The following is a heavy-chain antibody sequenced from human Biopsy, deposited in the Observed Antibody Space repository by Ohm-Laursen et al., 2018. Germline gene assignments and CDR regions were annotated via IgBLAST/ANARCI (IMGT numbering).Heavy chain of an antibody. Sequence: SVKVSCKASSYTFTDYNIHWMRQAPGQGLEWLGYINCKTGATNYTQKFQGTVTMTRDTSISTAYLALGSLRSADTAIYYCARDPLNGHKHFDYWGQGSLVTVSS. CDR2: INCKTGAT. V-gene: IGHV1-2*02. CDR3: ARDPLNGHKHFDY. J-gene: IGHJ4*02. CDR1: SYTFTDYN. D-gene: IGHD2-8*01.